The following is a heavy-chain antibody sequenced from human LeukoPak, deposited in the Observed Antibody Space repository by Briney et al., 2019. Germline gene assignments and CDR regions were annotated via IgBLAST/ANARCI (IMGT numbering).Heavy chain of an antibody. J-gene: IGHJ5*02. V-gene: IGHV3-15*01. CDR3: TTVGEYQLDKDPVRFDP. CDR2: IKSKTDGGTT. Sequence: PGGSLRLSCAASGFTFSSYAMSWVRQAPGKGLEWVGRIKSKTDGGTTDYAAPVKGRFTISRDDSKNTLYLQMNSLKTEGTAVYYCTTVGEYQLDKDPVRFDPWGQGTLVTVSS. CDR1: GFTFSSYA. D-gene: IGHD2-2*01.